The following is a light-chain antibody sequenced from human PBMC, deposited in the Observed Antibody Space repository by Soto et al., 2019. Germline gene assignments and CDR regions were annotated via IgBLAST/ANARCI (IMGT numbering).Light chain of an antibody. CDR2: DVT. V-gene: IGLV2-14*03. CDR1: SSDIGGYKY. Sequence: QSALTQPASVSGSPGQSITISCTGTSSDIGGYKYVSWYQHHPGTAPKLMIYDVTNRPSGVSNRFSGSKSGNTASLTISGRHAEDEGDYCCTSYGSSSTPVGFGGGTQFTVL. CDR3: TSYGSSSTPVG. J-gene: IGLJ2*01.